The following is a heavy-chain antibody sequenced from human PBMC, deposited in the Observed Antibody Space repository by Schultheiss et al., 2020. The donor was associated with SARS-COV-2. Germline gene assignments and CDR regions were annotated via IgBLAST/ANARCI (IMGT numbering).Heavy chain of an antibody. J-gene: IGHJ6*02. Sequence: SETLSLTCTVSGGSISSYYWSWIRQPPGKGLEWIGEIYHSGSTNYNPSLKSRVTISVDKSKNQFSLKLSSVTAADTAVYYCASGVRVATPIGYYYYGMDVWGQGTTVTVSS. CDR3: ASGVRVATPIGYYYYGMDV. CDR2: IYHSGST. CDR1: GGSISSYY. V-gene: IGHV4-59*08. D-gene: IGHD5-12*01.